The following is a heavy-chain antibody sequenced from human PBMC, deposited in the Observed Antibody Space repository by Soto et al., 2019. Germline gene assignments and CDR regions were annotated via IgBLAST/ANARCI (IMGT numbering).Heavy chain of an antibody. J-gene: IGHJ4*02. D-gene: IGHD6-19*01. CDR2: MSGSGDST. CDR1: GFTFSSYA. Sequence: EVQLLESGGGLVQPGGSLRLSCAASGFTFSSYAMSWVRQAPGKGLEGVSVMSGSGDSTYYADSVKGRFTISRDNSKSTLYLQMNSLRAEDTAVYYCARRSSGWFFDYWGQGTLVTVSS. CDR3: ARRSSGWFFDY. V-gene: IGHV3-23*01.